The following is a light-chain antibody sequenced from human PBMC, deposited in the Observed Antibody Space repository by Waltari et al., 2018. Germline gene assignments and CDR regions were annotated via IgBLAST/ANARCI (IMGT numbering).Light chain of an antibody. V-gene: IGLV3-21*01. J-gene: IGLJ2*01. CDR3: QVWDSDSDHVV. Sequence: SYVLTQPPSVSVAPGETARITCGGNNIGSKSVHWYQQEPGPAPILDIYYNNDRPWRFPERFSGSDSGNTATLTISRVDAGDEADYYCQVWDSDSDHVVFGGGTKLAVL. CDR2: YNN. CDR1: NIGSKS.